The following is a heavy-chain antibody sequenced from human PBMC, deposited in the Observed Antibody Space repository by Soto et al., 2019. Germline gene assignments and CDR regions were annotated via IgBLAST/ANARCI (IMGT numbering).Heavy chain of an antibody. V-gene: IGHV1-18*01. CDR3: ARGRYGDY. Sequence: QVHLVQSGAEVRKPGASVKVSCKGSGYTFTSYGIAWVRQAPGQGLEWMGWISAHNDNTNYAQKVQGRVTVTRDTSTSTAYMELRNLRSEDTVVYYCARGRYGDYWGQGALVTVSS. J-gene: IGHJ4*02. CDR2: ISAHNDNT. D-gene: IGHD1-1*01. CDR1: GYTFTSYG.